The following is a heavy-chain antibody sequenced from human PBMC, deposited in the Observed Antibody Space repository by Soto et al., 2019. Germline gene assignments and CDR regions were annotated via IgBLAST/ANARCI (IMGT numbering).Heavy chain of an antibody. D-gene: IGHD3-10*01. CDR2: MNPNSGKT. Sequence: EASVKASCKASGYSLSSYEINWARQAPEQGHEWMGWMNPNSGKTGYAQKFRGRVTMTTNSSIRTAYMWLSSLVSEDTAVYYCARVNYYGSGTYQDYFYYYAMDVWGQGTTVTVSS. CDR1: GYSLSSYE. V-gene: IGHV1-8*01. J-gene: IGHJ6*02. CDR3: ARVNYYGSGTYQDYFYYYAMDV.